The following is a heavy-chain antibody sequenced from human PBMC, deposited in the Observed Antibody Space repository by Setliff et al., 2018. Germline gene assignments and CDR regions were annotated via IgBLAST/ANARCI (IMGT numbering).Heavy chain of an antibody. D-gene: IGHD2-2*02. V-gene: IGHV1-69*05. CDR3: VRGSGPWVVVAIPFDR. Sequence: GASVKVSCKASGGSFRNSGSGWVRQAPGQGLEWIGGIVPIYGPAKYAQKFQGRVEITTDESTNTAYMELSSLTSDDTATYYCVRGSGPWVVVAIPFDRWGQGTLVTVSS. J-gene: IGHJ4*02. CDR1: GGSFRNSG. CDR2: IVPIYGPA.